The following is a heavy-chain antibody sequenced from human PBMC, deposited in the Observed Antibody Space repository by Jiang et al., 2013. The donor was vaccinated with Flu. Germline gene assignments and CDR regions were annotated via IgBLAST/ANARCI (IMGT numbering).Heavy chain of an antibody. CDR1: GASISSYY. J-gene: IGHJ4*02. D-gene: IGHD3-3*02. CDR3: ARKVLASHHYFDY. V-gene: IGHV4-59*01. Sequence: PGLVKPSETLSLTCTVSGASISSYYWNWVRQPPGKGLEWIAYVFYSGSTNYNPSLKSRVTISLDTSKNQFSLKLSSVTAADTTVYYCARKVLASHHYFDYWGQGTLVTVSS. CDR2: VFYSGST.